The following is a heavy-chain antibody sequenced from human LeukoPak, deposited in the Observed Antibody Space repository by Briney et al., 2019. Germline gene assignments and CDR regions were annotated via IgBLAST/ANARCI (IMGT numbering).Heavy chain of an antibody. D-gene: IGHD6-13*01. V-gene: IGHV1-18*01. Sequence: ASVKVSCKASGYTFSSYGISWVRQAPGQGLEWMGWISGYNGNTNYAPDLQGRVTVTTDTSTSTAYVEVRSLRSDDTAVYYCARDERSAAAGSKGYFDYWGQGTLVTVSS. J-gene: IGHJ4*02. CDR2: ISGYNGNT. CDR1: GYTFSSYG. CDR3: ARDERSAAAGSKGYFDY.